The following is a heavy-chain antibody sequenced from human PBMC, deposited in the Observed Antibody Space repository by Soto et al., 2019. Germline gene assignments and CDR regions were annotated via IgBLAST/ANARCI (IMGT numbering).Heavy chain of an antibody. CDR1: GFTFSSYA. J-gene: IGHJ4*02. CDR3: AKVAGYSYGYYFDY. D-gene: IGHD5-18*01. CDR2: ISGSGGST. V-gene: IGHV3-23*01. Sequence: TGGSLRLSCAASGFTFSSYAMSWVRQAPGKGLEWVSAISGSGGSTYYADSVKGRFTISRDNSKNTLYLQMDSLRAEDTAVYYCAKVAGYSYGYYFDYWGQGTLVTVSS.